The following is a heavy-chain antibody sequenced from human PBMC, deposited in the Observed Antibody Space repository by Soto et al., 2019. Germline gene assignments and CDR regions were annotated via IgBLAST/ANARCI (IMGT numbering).Heavy chain of an antibody. D-gene: IGHD3-10*01. Sequence: EVQVVESGGGLVQPGRSLRLSCVVSGFTSEDYAMHWIRQVPGKGLEWVSGIGWNSAMIGYADSVKGRFTTSRDNAKNSLYLQMNSLRIEDTAFYYCIKESSPGGLDYWGRGTLVTVSS. CDR3: IKESSPGGLDY. CDR2: IGWNSAMI. CDR1: GFTSEDYA. J-gene: IGHJ4*02. V-gene: IGHV3-9*02.